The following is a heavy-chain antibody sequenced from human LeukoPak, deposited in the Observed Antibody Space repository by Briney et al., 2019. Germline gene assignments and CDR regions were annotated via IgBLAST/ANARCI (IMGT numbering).Heavy chain of an antibody. V-gene: IGHV3-9*01. J-gene: IGHJ4*02. CDR3: AKASFDFWSGYFDY. CDR1: GFTFDDYA. D-gene: IGHD3-3*01. CDR2: ISWNSGSI. Sequence: GRSLRLSCAASGFTFDDYAIHWVRQAPGKGLEWVSGISWNSGSIGYADSVKGRFTISRDNAKNSLYLQMNSLRAEDTALYYCAKASFDFWSGYFDYWGQGTLVTVSS.